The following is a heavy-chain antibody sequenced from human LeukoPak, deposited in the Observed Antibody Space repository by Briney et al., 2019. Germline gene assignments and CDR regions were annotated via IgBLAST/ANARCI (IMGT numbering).Heavy chain of an antibody. CDR2: IYYSGGT. Sequence: SETLSLTCTVSGGSISSGDYYWSWIRQPPGKGLEWIGYIYYSGGTYYNPSLKSRVTISVDTSKNQFSLKLSSVTAADTAVYYCARDSSGWYGDYYGMDVWGQGTTVTVSS. V-gene: IGHV4-30-4*01. CDR1: GGSISSGDYY. J-gene: IGHJ6*02. CDR3: ARDSSGWYGDYYGMDV. D-gene: IGHD6-19*01.